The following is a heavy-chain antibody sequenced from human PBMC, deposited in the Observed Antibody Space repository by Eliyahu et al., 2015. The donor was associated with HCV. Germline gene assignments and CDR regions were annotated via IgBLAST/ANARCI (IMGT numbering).Heavy chain of an antibody. J-gene: IGHJ4*02. V-gene: IGHV3-30*04. CDR1: GFXFSSYA. CDR2: ISYDGSNK. CDR3: APEEGHCSSTSCYR. D-gene: IGHD2-2*02. Sequence: QVQLVESGGGVVQPGRSLRLSCAASGFXFSSYAMHWVRQAPGKGLEXVAVISYDGSNKYXADSVKGRFTISRDNSKNTLYLQMNSLRAEDTAVYYCAPEEGHCSSTSCYRWGQEPWSPSPQ.